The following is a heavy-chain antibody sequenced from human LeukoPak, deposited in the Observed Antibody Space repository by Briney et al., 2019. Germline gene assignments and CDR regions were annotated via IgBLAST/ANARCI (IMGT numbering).Heavy chain of an antibody. D-gene: IGHD6-19*01. CDR2: MNPNSGNT. V-gene: IGHV1-8*02. Sequence: ASVKVSCKASGYTFTSYGISWVRQATGQGLEWMGWMNPNSGNTGYAQKFQGRVTMTRNTSISTAYMELSSLRSEDTAVYYCARALSGCVLCFDYWGQGSLVTVSS. CDR1: GYTFTSYG. J-gene: IGHJ4*02. CDR3: ARALSGCVLCFDY.